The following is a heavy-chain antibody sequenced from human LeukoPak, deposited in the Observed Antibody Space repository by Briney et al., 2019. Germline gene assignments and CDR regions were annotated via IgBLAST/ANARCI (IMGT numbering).Heavy chain of an antibody. CDR2: IYYSGIT. V-gene: IGHV4-39*07. J-gene: IGHJ4*02. Sequence: SETLSLTCTVSGCSISSSSYYWVWIRQPPGKGLEWIGSIYYSGITYHDPSLRRRVTISVDTSKNQFSLKLSAVTAADTAVYYCAREDTVMAPGFDYWGQGTLVTVSS. CDR3: AREDTVMAPGFDY. CDR1: GCSISSSSYY. D-gene: IGHD5-18*01.